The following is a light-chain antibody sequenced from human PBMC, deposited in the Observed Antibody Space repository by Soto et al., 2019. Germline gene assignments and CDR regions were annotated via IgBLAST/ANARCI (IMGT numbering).Light chain of an antibody. Sequence: EIVLTQSPATLSLSPGERATLSCRASQSVSSYLAWYQQKPGQAPRLLIYDASNRATGIPARFSGSGSGTDFTLTISSLEPEDFAVYYCQQRSHWPLWTFGHGPKV. CDR2: DAS. CDR1: QSVSSY. CDR3: QQRSHWPLWT. V-gene: IGKV3-11*01. J-gene: IGKJ1*01.